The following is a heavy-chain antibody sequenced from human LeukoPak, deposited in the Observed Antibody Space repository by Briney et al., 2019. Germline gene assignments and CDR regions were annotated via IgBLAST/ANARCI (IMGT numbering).Heavy chain of an antibody. CDR3: AREGSYCVGGDCYSFDF. CDR1: GYRFISNY. CDR2: MHPGNGNT. D-gene: IGHD2-15*01. J-gene: IGHJ4*02. Sequence: ASVKASCKASGYRFISNYIQWVRQAPGLGPEWIGWMHPGNGNTRYAEKFQGRVTMTRDTSINTAYMDLSSLRSDDTAVYYCAREGSYCVGGDCYSFDFWGQGTQITVSS. V-gene: IGHV1-2*02.